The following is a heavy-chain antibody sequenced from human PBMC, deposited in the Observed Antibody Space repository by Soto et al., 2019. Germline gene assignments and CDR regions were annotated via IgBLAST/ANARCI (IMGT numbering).Heavy chain of an antibody. CDR3: ARIGCSGGSCPFDY. CDR2: LFSNYEK. Sequence: QVTLKESGPVLVKPTETLTLTCTVSGFSLSNARMGVSWIRQPPGKDLEWLAHLFSNYEKSYSPSLKSRITTSKDTTKSQVVLTMTNMDPVDTAPYYCARIGCSGGSCPFDYWGQGTLVTVSS. CDR1: GFSLSNARMG. V-gene: IGHV2-26*01. D-gene: IGHD2-15*01. J-gene: IGHJ4*02.